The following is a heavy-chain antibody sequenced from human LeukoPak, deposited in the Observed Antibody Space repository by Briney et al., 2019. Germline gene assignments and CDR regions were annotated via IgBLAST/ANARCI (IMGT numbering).Heavy chain of an antibody. CDR2: INHSGST. V-gene: IGHV4-34*01. CDR3: ARGTGTTVLYYYYGMDV. D-gene: IGHD1-1*01. Sequence: SETLSLTCAVCGGSFSGYYWSWIRQPPGKGLEGIGEINHSGSTNYNPSLKSRVTISVDTSKNQFSLKLSSVTAADTAVYYCARGTGTTVLYYYYGMDVWGKGTTVTVSS. J-gene: IGHJ6*04. CDR1: GGSFSGYY.